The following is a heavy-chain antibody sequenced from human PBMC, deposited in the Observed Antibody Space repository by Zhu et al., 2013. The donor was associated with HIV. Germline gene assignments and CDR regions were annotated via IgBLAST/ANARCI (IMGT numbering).Heavy chain of an antibody. V-gene: IGHV1-2*02. J-gene: IGHJ4*02. CDR1: GYIFSDFY. CDR2: INPKNGDT. CDR3: LVALAYYFHY. Sequence: QVQLVQSGAEVKKPGSSVRVSCRASGYIFSDFYIHWVRQAPGQGLEWMGYINPKNGDTSYAHKFQGAVSMTRDRSISTAYLDVSRLRSGDTAFYSALVALAYYFHYWGQGTLVTVSS. D-gene: IGHD5-12*01.